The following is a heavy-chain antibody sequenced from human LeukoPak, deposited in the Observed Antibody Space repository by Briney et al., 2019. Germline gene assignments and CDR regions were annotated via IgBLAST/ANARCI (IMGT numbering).Heavy chain of an antibody. Sequence: GGSLRLSCAASGFTFSIYGMHWVRQAPGKGLEWVTFIRSDGTKTHYADSVKGRFTISRDNSKNTLFLQIDNLTVDDTAVYYCAKGRGKDGQNLFDYWGQGTLITVSS. J-gene: IGHJ4*02. CDR2: IRSDGTKT. V-gene: IGHV3-30*02. CDR1: GFTFSIYG. D-gene: IGHD5-24*01. CDR3: AKGRGKDGQNLFDY.